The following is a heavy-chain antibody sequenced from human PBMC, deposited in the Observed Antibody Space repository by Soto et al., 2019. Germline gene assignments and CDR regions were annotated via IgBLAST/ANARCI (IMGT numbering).Heavy chain of an antibody. CDR1: GGSISSSSYY. CDR3: ARPRIAAAGLDAFDI. V-gene: IGHV4-39*01. J-gene: IGHJ3*02. CDR2: IYYSGST. D-gene: IGHD6-13*01. Sequence: LPETLSLPCTVSGGSISSSSYYWGWIRQPPGKGLEWIGSIYYSGSTYYNPSLKSRVTISVDTSKNQFSLKLSSVTAADTAVYYCARPRIAAAGLDAFDIWGQGTMVTVSS.